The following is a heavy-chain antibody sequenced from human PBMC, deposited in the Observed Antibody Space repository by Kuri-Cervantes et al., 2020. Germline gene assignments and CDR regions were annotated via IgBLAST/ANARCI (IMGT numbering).Heavy chain of an antibody. CDR2: ISYDGSNK. CDR3: AKDRGGQGGMDV. CDR1: GLTFTNYG. V-gene: IGHV3-30*18. D-gene: IGHD3-16*01. J-gene: IGHJ6*02. Sequence: GESLKISCAASGLTFTNYGMHWVRQAPGKGLEWVAVISYDGSNKYYADSVKGRFTISRDNSKNTLYPQMNSLRAEDTAVYYCAKDRGGQGGMDVWGQGTTVTVSS.